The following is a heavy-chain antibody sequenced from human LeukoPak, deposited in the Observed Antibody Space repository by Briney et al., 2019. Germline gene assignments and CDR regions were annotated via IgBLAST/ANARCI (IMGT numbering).Heavy chain of an antibody. CDR1: GYNFNDYG. CDR2: ISGYNGNT. CDR3: ARDFKYSSSRPAGY. V-gene: IGHV1-18*01. J-gene: IGHJ4*02. Sequence: ASVKVSCKASGYNFNDYGITWVRQAPGQGLEWMGWISGYNGNTYHAPNLQDRITVTADTSTSTAYLEVKSLTSDDTAMYYCARDFKYSSSRPAGYWGQGTLVTVSS. D-gene: IGHD6-6*01.